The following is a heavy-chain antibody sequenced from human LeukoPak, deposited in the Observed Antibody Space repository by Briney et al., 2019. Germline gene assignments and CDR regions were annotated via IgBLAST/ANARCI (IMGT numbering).Heavy chain of an antibody. CDR1: GFTFSSYG. CDR3: AKGYGPGDFSYDY. V-gene: IGHV3-30*18. J-gene: IGHJ4*02. CDR2: ISYDGSNK. D-gene: IGHD3-10*01. Sequence: GRSLRLSCAASGFTFSSYGMHWVRQAPGKGLEWVAVISYDGSNKYYADSVKGRFTISRDNSKNTLYLQMNSLRAEDTAVYYCAKGYGPGDFSYDYWGQGTLVTVSS.